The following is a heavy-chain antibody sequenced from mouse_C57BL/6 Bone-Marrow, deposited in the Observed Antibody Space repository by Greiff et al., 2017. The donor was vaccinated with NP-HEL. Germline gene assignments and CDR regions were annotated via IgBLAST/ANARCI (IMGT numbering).Heavy chain of an antibody. CDR1: GYSITSGYY. V-gene: IGHV3-6*01. J-gene: IGHJ1*03. D-gene: IGHD2-1*01. Sequence: EVKLQESGPGLVKPSQSLSLTCSVTGYSITSGYYWNWIRQFPGNKLEWMGYISYDGSNNYNPSLKNRISITRDTSKNQFFLKLNSVTTEDTATYYCASLYYGNPYWYFDVWGTGTTVTVSS. CDR2: ISYDGSN. CDR3: ASLYYGNPYWYFDV.